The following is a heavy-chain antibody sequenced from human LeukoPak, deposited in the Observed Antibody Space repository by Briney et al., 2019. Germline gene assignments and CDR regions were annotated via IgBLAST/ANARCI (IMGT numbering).Heavy chain of an antibody. Sequence: GGSLRLSCAASGFTFSSVGMHWVRQAPGKGLMWVSRISPDGSTTLYADSVKGRFTISRDNAKNTLYLQMNSLGAEDTAVYYCTTVLSSSRYNLCDYWGQGTLVTVSS. D-gene: IGHD6-13*01. CDR3: TTVLSSSRYNLCDY. CDR2: ISPDGSTT. CDR1: GFTFSSVG. V-gene: IGHV3-74*03. J-gene: IGHJ4*02.